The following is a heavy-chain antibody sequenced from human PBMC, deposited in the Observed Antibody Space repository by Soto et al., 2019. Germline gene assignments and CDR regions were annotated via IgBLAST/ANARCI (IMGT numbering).Heavy chain of an antibody. V-gene: IGHV3-30-3*01. D-gene: IGHD6-6*01. CDR3: AGIAARPGNDY. CDR1: GFTFSSYA. J-gene: IGHJ4*02. Sequence: CSAAGFTFSSYAMHWVRQAPGKGLEWVAVISYDGSNKYYADSVKGRFTISRDNSKNTLYLQMNSLRAEDTAVYYCAGIAARPGNDYWGQGTLVTVSS. CDR2: ISYDGSNK.